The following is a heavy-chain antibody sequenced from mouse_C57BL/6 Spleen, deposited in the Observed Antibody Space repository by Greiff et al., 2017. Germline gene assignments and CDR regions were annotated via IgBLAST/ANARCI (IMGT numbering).Heavy chain of an antibody. V-gene: IGHV1-50*01. CDR1: GYTFTSYW. CDR3: ARRELRRGFAY. J-gene: IGHJ3*01. CDR2: IDPSDSYT. Sequence: QVQLKQPGAELVKPGASVKLSCKASGYTFTSYWMQWVKQRPGQGLEWIGEIDPSDSYTNYNQKFKGKATLTVDTSSSTAYMQLSSLTSEDSAVYYCARRELRRGFAYWGQGTLVTVSA. D-gene: IGHD2-4*01.